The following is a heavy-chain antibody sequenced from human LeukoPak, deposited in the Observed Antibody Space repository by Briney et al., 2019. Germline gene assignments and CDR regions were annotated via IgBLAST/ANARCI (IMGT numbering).Heavy chain of an antibody. D-gene: IGHD3-10*01. CDR2: INHSGST. Sequence: PSETLSLTCAVYGGSFSGYYWSWIRQPPGKGLEWIGEINHSGSTNYNPSLKSRVTISVDTSKNQFSLKLSSVTAADTAVYYCARAPARRITMVRGVHWWFDPWGQGTLVTVSS. CDR3: ARAPARRITMVRGVHWWFDP. V-gene: IGHV4-34*01. CDR1: GGSFSGYY. J-gene: IGHJ5*02.